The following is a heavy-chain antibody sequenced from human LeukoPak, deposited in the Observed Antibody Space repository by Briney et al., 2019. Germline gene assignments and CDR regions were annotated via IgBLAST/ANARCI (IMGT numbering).Heavy chain of an antibody. V-gene: IGHV1-2*02. CDR3: ARDIAALNWFDP. CDR1: GYTFTVYY. CDR2: INPNSGGT. D-gene: IGHD6-6*01. Sequence: GASVKVSCKSSGYTFTVYYMHWVRQAPGQGLEWMGWINPNSGGTNYAQKFQGRVTMTRDTSISTAYMELSRLRSDDTAVYYCARDIAALNWFDPWGQGTLVTVSS. J-gene: IGHJ5*02.